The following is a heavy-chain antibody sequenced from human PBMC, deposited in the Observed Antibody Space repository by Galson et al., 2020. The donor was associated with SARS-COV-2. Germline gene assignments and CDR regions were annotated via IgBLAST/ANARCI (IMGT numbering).Heavy chain of an antibody. CDR1: GFTFSSHG. V-gene: IGHV3-23*01. D-gene: IGHD1-26*01. Sequence: GGSLRLSCAASGFTFSSHGMRWVRQAPGKGLEWVSSIGDDGRPTRYADSGKGRFTISRDNSKNTLYLQMNSLRAEDTAMYYCVRGRPVGSTPRPLDYWGQGTLVTVSS. CDR3: VRGRPVGSTPRPLDY. CDR2: IGDDGRPT. J-gene: IGHJ4*02.